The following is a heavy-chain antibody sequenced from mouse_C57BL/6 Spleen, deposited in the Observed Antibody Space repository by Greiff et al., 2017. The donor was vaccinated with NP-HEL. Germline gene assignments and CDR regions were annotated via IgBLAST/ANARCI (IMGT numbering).Heavy chain of an antibody. CDR1: GYTFTDYE. CDR3: TRKGNGYYGAWFAY. CDR2: IDPETGGT. V-gene: IGHV1-15*01. J-gene: IGHJ3*01. Sequence: VQLQQSGAELVRPGASVTLSCKASGYTFTDYEMHWVKQTPVHGLEWIGAIDPETGGTAYNQKFKGKAILTADKSSSTAYMELRSLTSEDSAVYYCTRKGNGYYGAWFAYWGQRTLVTVSA. D-gene: IGHD2-3*01.